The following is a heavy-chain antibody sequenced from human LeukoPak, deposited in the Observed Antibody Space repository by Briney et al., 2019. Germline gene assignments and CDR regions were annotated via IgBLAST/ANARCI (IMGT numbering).Heavy chain of an antibody. CDR2: IYPGDSDT. CDR3: ARLFGGYGSGSYSYDY. D-gene: IGHD3-10*01. Sequence: GESLKISCKGSGYSFTSYWIGWVRQMPGKGLEWMGIIYPGDSDTRYSPSFQGQVTISADKSISTAYLQWSSLKVSDTAMYYCARLFGGYGSGSYSYDYWGQGTLVTVSS. J-gene: IGHJ4*02. CDR1: GYSFTSYW. V-gene: IGHV5-51*01.